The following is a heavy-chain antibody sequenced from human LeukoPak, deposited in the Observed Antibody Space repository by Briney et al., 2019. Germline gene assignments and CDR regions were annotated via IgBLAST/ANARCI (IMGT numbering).Heavy chain of an antibody. V-gene: IGHV3-23*01. D-gene: IGHD3-22*01. CDR2: ISGSGGSK. Sequence: GGSLRLSCAASGFTFSSHAMSWVRQAPGKGLGWVSGISGSGGSKYYADSVKGRFAISRDNSKNTLYLQMNSLRAEDTAVYYCAKGKTYYYDSSGYGFDYWGQGTLVTVSS. CDR3: AKGKTYYYDSSGYGFDY. CDR1: GFTFSSHA. J-gene: IGHJ4*02.